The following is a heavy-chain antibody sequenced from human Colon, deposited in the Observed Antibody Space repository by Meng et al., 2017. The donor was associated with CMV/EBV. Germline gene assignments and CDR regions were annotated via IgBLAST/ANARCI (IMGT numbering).Heavy chain of an antibody. Sequence: GGSLRLSCTTSGYNFNSYWIAWVRQVPAKGLEWMGMIYPGDSDTRYSPSFQGQVTISADKSISTAYLQWSSLKASDTAMYYCARLGYDFWSGYYKGYYYGMDVWGQGTTVTVSS. J-gene: IGHJ6*02. CDR2: IYPGDSDT. V-gene: IGHV5-51*01. CDR3: ARLGYDFWSGYYKGYYYGMDV. CDR1: GYNFNSYW. D-gene: IGHD3-3*01.